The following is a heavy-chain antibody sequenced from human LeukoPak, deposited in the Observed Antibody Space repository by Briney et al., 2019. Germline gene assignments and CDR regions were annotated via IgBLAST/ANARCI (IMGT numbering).Heavy chain of an antibody. CDR3: ANSAGIAAAGYYFDY. V-gene: IGHV3-23*01. CDR2: IGGSGGST. Sequence: GGSLRLSCAASGFTFSSYAMSWVRQAPGKGLEWVSAIGGSGGSTYYADSVKGRFTISRDNSKNTLYLQMNSLRAEDTAVYYCANSAGIAAAGYYFDYWGRGTLVTVSS. D-gene: IGHD6-13*01. J-gene: IGHJ4*02. CDR1: GFTFSSYA.